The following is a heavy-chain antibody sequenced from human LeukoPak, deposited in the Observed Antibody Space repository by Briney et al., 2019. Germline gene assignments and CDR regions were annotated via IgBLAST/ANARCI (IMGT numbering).Heavy chain of an antibody. CDR3: AKAPATGEGYYFYYMDV. V-gene: IGHV3-23*01. J-gene: IGHJ6*03. CDR1: GFTFSDYA. Sequence: PGGSLRLSCAASGFASGFTFSDYAVSWVRQAPGKGPEWVASVNGRGATTYYADSVRGRFTISRENYKNTLYLQMISLGADDTAIYFCAKAPATGEGYYFYYMDVWGKGTTVTVSS. D-gene: IGHD7-27*01. CDR2: VNGRGATT.